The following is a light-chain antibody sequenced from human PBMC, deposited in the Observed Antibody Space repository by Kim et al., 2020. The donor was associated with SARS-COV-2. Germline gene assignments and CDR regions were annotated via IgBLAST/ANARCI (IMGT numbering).Light chain of an antibody. J-gene: IGLJ3*02. CDR1: TGDGTRGHL. CDR2: DVS. CDR3: LLYYSGPRV. V-gene: IGLV7-46*01. Sequence: KCPHTCASSTGDGTRGHLPYWFQQKPGQAPTTLIYDVSNKHSWTPARFSGSLLGGKAALTLSGAQPEDEAEYYCLLYYSGPRVFGGGTQLTVL.